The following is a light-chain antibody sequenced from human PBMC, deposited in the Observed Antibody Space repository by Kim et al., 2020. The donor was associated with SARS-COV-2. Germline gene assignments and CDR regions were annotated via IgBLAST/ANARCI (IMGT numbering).Light chain of an antibody. CDR3: SSYTSSSSWV. J-gene: IGLJ3*02. CDR1: SSDVGSYNY. CDR2: DVS. Sequence: GQSITIACTGTSSDVGSYNYVSWYQQHPGKAPILMIYDVSNRPSGVSNRFSGSKSGNTASLTISGLQAEDEADYYCSSYTSSSSWVFGGGTQLTVL. V-gene: IGLV2-14*03.